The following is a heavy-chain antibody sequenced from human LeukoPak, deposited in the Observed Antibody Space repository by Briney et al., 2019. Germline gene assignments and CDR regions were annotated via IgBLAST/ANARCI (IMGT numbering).Heavy chain of an antibody. CDR3: ARYSSSSNWFDP. Sequence: ASVKVSCKASGYTFTGYYMHWVRQAPGRGLEWMGRINPNSGGTNYAQKFQGRVTMTRDTSISTAYMELSRLRSDDTAVYYCARYSSSSNWFDPWGQGTLVTVSS. J-gene: IGHJ5*02. CDR1: GYTFTGYY. CDR2: INPNSGGT. V-gene: IGHV1-2*06. D-gene: IGHD6-6*01.